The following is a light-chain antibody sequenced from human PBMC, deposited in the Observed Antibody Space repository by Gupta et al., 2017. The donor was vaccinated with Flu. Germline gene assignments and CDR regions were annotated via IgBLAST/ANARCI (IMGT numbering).Light chain of an antibody. J-gene: IGLJ2*01. CDR1: SSRSGEGYD. CDR3: QSDDSSNVV. V-gene: IGLV1-40*01. Sequence: QRVTTSCTGSSSRSGEGYDVHWHQQLPGTDHHLLIYGNSNRTSGVPDRFSGSKSGTSASLAIAGLQAEDEDDYYCQSDDSSNVVFGGGTKLTVL. CDR2: GNS.